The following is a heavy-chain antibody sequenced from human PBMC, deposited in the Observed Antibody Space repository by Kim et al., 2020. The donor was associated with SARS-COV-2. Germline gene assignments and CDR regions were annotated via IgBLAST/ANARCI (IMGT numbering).Heavy chain of an antibody. V-gene: IGHV1-18*01. J-gene: IGHJ4*02. Sequence: GNTNYAQKLQGRVTMTTDTSTSTAYMELRGLRSDDTAVYYCAGGGGPFDYWGQGTLVTVSS. CDR3: AGGGGPFDY. CDR2: GNT. D-gene: IGHD3-16*01.